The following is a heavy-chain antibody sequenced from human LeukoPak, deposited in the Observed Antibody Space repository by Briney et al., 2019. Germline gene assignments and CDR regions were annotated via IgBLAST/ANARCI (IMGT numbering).Heavy chain of an antibody. V-gene: IGHV3-23*01. J-gene: IGHJ4*02. Sequence: GGSLRLSCAASGVTFSSYAMTWVRQAPGKGLEWVSGISGSGGTTYYADSVKGRFTISRDNSKNTLYLQMSSLRAEDTAVYYCAKNYGDSYFDYWGQGTLVTVSS. CDR2: ISGSGGTT. CDR3: AKNYGDSYFDY. D-gene: IGHD4-17*01. CDR1: GVTFSSYA.